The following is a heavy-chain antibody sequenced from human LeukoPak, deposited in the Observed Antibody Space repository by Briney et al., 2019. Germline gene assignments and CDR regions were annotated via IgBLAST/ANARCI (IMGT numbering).Heavy chain of an antibody. Sequence: SETLSLTCTVSAGSISTYYWSWIRQPPGKGLEWIGYIYYSGSTNYNPSLKSRVTISIDTSKNQFSLKLSSVTAADTAVYYCARGGNYDSRGTFDIWGQGTMAIVSS. CDR3: ARGGNYDSRGTFDI. CDR1: AGSISTYY. V-gene: IGHV4-59*01. D-gene: IGHD3-22*01. CDR2: IYYSGST. J-gene: IGHJ3*02.